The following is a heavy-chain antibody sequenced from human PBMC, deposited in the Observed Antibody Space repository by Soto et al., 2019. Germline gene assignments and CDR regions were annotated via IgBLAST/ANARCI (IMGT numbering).Heavy chain of an antibody. Sequence: ASVKVSCKASGCTFTSYYMHWVRQAPGQGLEWMGIINPSGGSTSYAQKFQGRVTMTRDTSTSTVYMELSSLRSEDTAVYYCARGGIRYYGSGTAPSLDVWGQGTTVTVSS. D-gene: IGHD3-10*01. J-gene: IGHJ6*02. CDR3: ARGGIRYYGSGTAPSLDV. CDR2: INPSGGST. V-gene: IGHV1-46*01. CDR1: GCTFTSYY.